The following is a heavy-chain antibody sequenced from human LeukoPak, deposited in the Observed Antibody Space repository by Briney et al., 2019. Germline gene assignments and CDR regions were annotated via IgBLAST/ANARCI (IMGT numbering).Heavy chain of an antibody. CDR1: GFTFDDYA. CDR2: ISWNSGSI. V-gene: IGHV3-9*01. D-gene: IGHD3-22*01. Sequence: GGSLRLSCAASGFTFDDYAMHWVRQAPGKGLEWVSGISWNSGSIGYADSVKGRFTISRDNAKNSLYLQMNSLRAEDTALYYCAKDLSYDSSGYYPYYYYGMDVWGQGTTVTVSS. J-gene: IGHJ6*02. CDR3: AKDLSYDSSGYYPYYYYGMDV.